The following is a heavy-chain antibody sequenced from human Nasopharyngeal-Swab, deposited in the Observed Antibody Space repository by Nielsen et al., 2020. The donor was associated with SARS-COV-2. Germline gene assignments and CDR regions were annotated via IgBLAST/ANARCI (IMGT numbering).Heavy chain of an antibody. Sequence: LKISCAASGFTFSGYAMSWVRQAPGKGLEWVSGISWKSGSIGYADSVKGRLPISRDNSKNSLYLQMNSLRAEDTALDYRAKPLRYAFDIWGQGTMVTVSS. CDR2: ISWKSGSI. J-gene: IGHJ3*02. CDR1: GFTFSGYA. V-gene: IGHV3-9*01. CDR3: AKPLRYAFDI. D-gene: IGHD4-17*01.